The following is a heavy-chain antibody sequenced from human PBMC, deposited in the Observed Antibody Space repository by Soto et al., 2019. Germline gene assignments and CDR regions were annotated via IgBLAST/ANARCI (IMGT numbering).Heavy chain of an antibody. CDR3: EVTTGY. D-gene: IGHD2-21*02. V-gene: IGHV1-8*01. CDR1: GYTFTDYD. CDR2: MSPESGNT. Sequence: QVQVVQSRAEVKKPGASVKVSCKASGYTFTDYDIKWVRQASGQGLEYMGWMSPESGNTGYAPQFQGRVTMTRNTSISTAYMELSSLRSEDTAVYYCEVTTGYWGQGTKVTVSS. J-gene: IGHJ4*02.